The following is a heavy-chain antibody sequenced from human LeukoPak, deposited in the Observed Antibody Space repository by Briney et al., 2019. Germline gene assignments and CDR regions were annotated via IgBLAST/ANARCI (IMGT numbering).Heavy chain of an antibody. Sequence: SETLSLTCTVSGGSISSSSYYWGWIRQPPRKGLEWIGSLYYSGITYYTPSLKSRVSIFVDTSKNQFSLRLSSVTAADTAVYYCARRDISGHYDYWGQGTLVTVSS. CDR2: LYYSGIT. CDR1: GGSISSSSYY. V-gene: IGHV4-39*01. D-gene: IGHD3-22*01. J-gene: IGHJ4*02. CDR3: ARRDISGHYDY.